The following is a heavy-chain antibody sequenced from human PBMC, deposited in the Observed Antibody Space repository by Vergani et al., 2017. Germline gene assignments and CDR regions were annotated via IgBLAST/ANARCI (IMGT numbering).Heavy chain of an antibody. J-gene: IGHJ4*02. D-gene: IGHD3-22*01. Sequence: QVQLVQSGAEVKKPGASVKVSCKASGYTFTSYGISWVRQAPGQGLEWMGWISAYNGNTNDAQKLQGRVTMTTDTSTSTAYMELRSLRSDDTAVYYCARDLPYYYDSSGYYTPFDYWGQGTLVTVSS. CDR3: ARDLPYYYDSSGYYTPFDY. CDR1: GYTFTSYG. CDR2: ISAYNGNT. V-gene: IGHV1-18*01.